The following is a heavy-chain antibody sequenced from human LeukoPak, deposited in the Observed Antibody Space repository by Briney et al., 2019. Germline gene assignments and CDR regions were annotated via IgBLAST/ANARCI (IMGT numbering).Heavy chain of an antibody. CDR3: ATDSWWTNYFDY. V-gene: IGHV3-21*01. D-gene: IGHD2-15*01. CDR1: GFTFSSYS. J-gene: IGHJ4*02. Sequence: GGSLRLSCAASGFTFSSYSMNWVRQAPGKGLEWVSSISSSSSYIYYADSVKGRFTISRDNAKNSLYLQMNSLRAEDTAVYYCATDSWWTNYFDYWGQGTLVTVSS. CDR2: ISSSSSYI.